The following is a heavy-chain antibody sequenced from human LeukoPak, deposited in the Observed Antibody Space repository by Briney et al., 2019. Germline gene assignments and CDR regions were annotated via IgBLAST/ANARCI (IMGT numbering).Heavy chain of an antibody. V-gene: IGHV1-2*04. J-gene: IGHJ6*02. CDR2: INPNSGGT. Sequence: ASVKVSCKASGYTFTDYYMHWVRQAPGQGLEWMGWINPNSGGTNYAQKFQGWVTMTRDTSISTAYMELNRLRSDDTAVYYCARDQASAAVGTVYYYHGMDVLGQGTTVTVSS. CDR1: GYTFTDYY. CDR3: ARDQASAAVGTVYYYHGMDV. D-gene: IGHD6-13*01.